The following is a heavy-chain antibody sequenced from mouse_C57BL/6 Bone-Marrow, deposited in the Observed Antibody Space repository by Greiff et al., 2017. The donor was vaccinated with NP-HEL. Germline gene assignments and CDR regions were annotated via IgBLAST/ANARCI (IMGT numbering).Heavy chain of an antibody. Sequence: VQLKESGPELVKPGASVKMSCKASGYTFTDYNMHWVKQSHGKSLEWIGYINPNNGGTSYNQKFKGKATLTVNKSSSTAYMELRSLTSEDSAVYYCARVPPYYYGSSYFDYWGQGTTLTVSS. CDR3: ARVPPYYYGSSYFDY. D-gene: IGHD1-1*01. CDR2: INPNNGGT. J-gene: IGHJ2*01. V-gene: IGHV1-22*01. CDR1: GYTFTDYN.